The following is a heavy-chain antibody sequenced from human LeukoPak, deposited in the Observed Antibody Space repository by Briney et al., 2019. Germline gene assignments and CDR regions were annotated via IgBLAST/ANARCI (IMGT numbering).Heavy chain of an antibody. CDR2: ISGRGDYT. CDR1: GFTFTSYA. Sequence: GGSLRLSCAASGFTFTSYAMSWVRQAPGKGLEWVSAISGRGDYTYYADSVKGRFTISRDNSRNTLYLQMNSLRPEDTAIYYCAKRIHGYNPLDYWGQGTLVTVSS. J-gene: IGHJ4*02. CDR3: AKRIHGYNPLDY. D-gene: IGHD5-24*01. V-gene: IGHV3-23*01.